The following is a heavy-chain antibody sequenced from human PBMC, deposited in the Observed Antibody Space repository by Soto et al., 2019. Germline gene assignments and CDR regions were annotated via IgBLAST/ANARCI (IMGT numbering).Heavy chain of an antibody. CDR3: AKDPNGDQWLLSYNWFDP. CDR1: GLTFSSYA. D-gene: IGHD6-19*01. J-gene: IGHJ5*02. V-gene: IGHV3-23*01. Sequence: EVQLLESGGGLVQPGGSLRLSCAASGLTFSSYAMSWVRQAPGKGLEWVSAISGSGGSTYYADSVKGRFTISRDNSKNTLYLQMNSLRAEDTAVYYCAKDPNGDQWLLSYNWFDPWGQGTLVTVSS. CDR2: ISGSGGST.